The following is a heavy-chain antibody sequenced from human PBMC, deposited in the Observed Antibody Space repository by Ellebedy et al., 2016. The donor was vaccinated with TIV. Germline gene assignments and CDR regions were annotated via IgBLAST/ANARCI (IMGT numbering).Heavy chain of an antibody. Sequence: GESLKISCAASGFTFSSHAMHWVRQAPGKGLEWVSVLYGGVSTHYADFVKGRFTISRDNSKNTLYLQMNSLRAEDTAVYYSARDPNYGSGSGMDVWGQGTTVTVSS. D-gene: IGHD3-10*01. CDR1: GFTFSSHA. V-gene: IGHV3-53*01. CDR2: LYGGVST. J-gene: IGHJ6*02. CDR3: ARDPNYGSGSGMDV.